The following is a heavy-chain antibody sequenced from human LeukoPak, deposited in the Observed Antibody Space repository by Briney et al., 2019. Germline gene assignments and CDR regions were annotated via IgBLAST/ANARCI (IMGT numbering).Heavy chain of an antibody. CDR3: AGGLRIAARRTRYNWFDP. V-gene: IGHV4-34*01. Sequence: SETLSLTCAVYGESFSGYYWSWLRHPPGKGREWIGEINHSGSTNYNPSLKSRVTISVDTSKNQFPLKLSSVAAEDKVVYYCAGGLRIAARRTRYNWFDPWGQGTLVTVSS. J-gene: IGHJ5*02. CDR2: INHSGST. CDR1: GESFSGYY. D-gene: IGHD6-6*01.